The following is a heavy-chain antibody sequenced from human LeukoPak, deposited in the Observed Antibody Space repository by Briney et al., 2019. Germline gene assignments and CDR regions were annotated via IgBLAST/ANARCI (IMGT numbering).Heavy chain of an antibody. Sequence: PSETLSLTCTVSGGSISSSYWSWIRQPPGKGLEWIGYVCYSGSTKYNPSLKSRVTISVDTSKNQFSLKLSSVTAADTAVYFCARGMELDYWGQGTLVTVSS. V-gene: IGHV4-59*01. J-gene: IGHJ4*02. CDR3: ARGMELDY. CDR1: GGSISSSY. D-gene: IGHD1-1*01. CDR2: VCYSGST.